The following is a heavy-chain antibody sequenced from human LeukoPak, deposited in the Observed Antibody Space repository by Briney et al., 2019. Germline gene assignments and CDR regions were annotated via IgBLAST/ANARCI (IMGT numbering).Heavy chain of an antibody. J-gene: IGHJ3*02. D-gene: IGHD6-19*01. CDR2: IQHSGST. V-gene: IGHV4-34*01. Sequence: SETLSLTCAVYSESFSDSYWNWIRQPPGKGLEWIGEIQHSGSTKCNPSLKSRVTVSVDMSKNQISLKLSSVTAADTAVYYCARSPAYSSGWYGAFDIWGQGTMVTVSS. CDR1: SESFSDSY. CDR3: ARSPAYSSGWYGAFDI.